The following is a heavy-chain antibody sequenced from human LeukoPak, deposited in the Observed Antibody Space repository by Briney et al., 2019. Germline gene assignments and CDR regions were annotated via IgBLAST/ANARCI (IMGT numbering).Heavy chain of an antibody. CDR2: IPYDGSQN. CDR1: DFPFIGYT. Sequence: GGTLRLSCAASDFPFIGYTMHWVRQAPGKGLGWVAGIPYDGSQNSYADSVKGRFSISRDNSKSALYLQLSSLRPEDTAVYYCTREGRFKAQHLFDYWGQGTMVTVSS. V-gene: IGHV3-30*04. J-gene: IGHJ4*02. D-gene: IGHD2-2*01. CDR3: TREGRFKAQHLFDY.